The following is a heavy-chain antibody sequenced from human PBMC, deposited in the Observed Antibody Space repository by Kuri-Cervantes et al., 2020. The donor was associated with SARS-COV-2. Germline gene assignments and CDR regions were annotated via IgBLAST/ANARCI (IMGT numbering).Heavy chain of an antibody. Sequence: GGSLRLSCAASRFTFNKYDLIWVRQAPGKGLEWVSSISTSGGDTNYADSLKGRFTISRDNSKSTLYLQMNSLRVEDTAVYYCASVSTMGISLDWGQGTLVTVSS. CDR2: ISTSGGDT. D-gene: IGHD5-24*01. V-gene: IGHV3-23*01. J-gene: IGHJ4*02. CDR1: RFTFNKYD. CDR3: ASVSTMGISLD.